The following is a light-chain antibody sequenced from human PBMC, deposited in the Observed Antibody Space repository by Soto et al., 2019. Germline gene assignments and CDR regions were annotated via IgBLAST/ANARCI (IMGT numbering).Light chain of an antibody. CDR1: QSVFNSSITNNY. Sequence: DIVMTPSPDSLAVSLGERATINCKSSQSVFNSSITNNYLAWYQQKPGQPPKLLIYWASTRDSGVPDRFSGSGSGTDFTLTISSLQAEDVAVYYCQQFYSSPYTFGQGTKLEIK. V-gene: IGKV4-1*01. CDR3: QQFYSSPYT. CDR2: WAS. J-gene: IGKJ2*01.